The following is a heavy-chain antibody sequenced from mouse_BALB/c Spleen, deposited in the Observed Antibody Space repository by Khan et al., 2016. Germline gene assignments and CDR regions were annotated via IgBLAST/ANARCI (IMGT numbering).Heavy chain of an antibody. J-gene: IGHJ4*01. CDR3: AKDRGYYAVDY. Sequence: VQLQESGPGLVAPSQSLSITCTVPGFSLTSYGVSWVRQPPGKGLEWLGVIWGDGNTNFHSALRSRLSISKDNSNSQVFLKLNSLQTDDTATYYCAKDRGYYAVDYWGQGTSVTVSS. CDR2: IWGDGNT. CDR1: GFSLTSYG. V-gene: IGHV2-3*01.